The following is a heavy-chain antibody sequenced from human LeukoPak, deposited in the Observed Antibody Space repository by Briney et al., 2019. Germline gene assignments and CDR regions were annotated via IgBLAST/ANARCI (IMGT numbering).Heavy chain of an antibody. CDR2: ISAYNGNT. CDR3: ARVGYYDSSGYPFDY. V-gene: IGHV1-18*01. CDR1: GYTFTSYG. Sequence: ASVKVSCKASGYTFTSYGISWVRQAPGQGLEWMGWISAYNGNTNYAQKLQGRVTMTTDTSTSTAYMELRSLRSDGTAVYYCARVGYYDSSGYPFDYWGQGTLVTVSS. D-gene: IGHD3-22*01. J-gene: IGHJ4*02.